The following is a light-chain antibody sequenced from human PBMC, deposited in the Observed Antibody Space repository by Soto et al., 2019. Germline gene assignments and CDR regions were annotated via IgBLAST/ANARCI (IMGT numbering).Light chain of an antibody. CDR3: QQYYSAPLT. CDR1: QSVLYSSDNKNY. J-gene: IGKJ4*01. CDR2: WAS. Sequence: DIVMTQSPDSLAVSLGERATINCKSSQSVLYSSDNKNYLAWYLQKPGQPPKLLIYWASSRESGVPDRFSGSGSGTDFTLTISSLQAEDVAVYYCQQYYSAPLTFGGGTKVEIK. V-gene: IGKV4-1*01.